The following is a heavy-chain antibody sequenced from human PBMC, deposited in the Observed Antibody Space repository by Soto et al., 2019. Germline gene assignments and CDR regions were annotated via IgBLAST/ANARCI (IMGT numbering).Heavy chain of an antibody. Sequence: QVQLVQSGAEVKKPGSSVKVSCKASGGTFSSYAISWVRQAPGQGLEWRGGIIPIFGTGNYAQKFQGRVTITTEESTSTADMEQSSLRSADTAVYFCATEGLDGSAIYYSKAVDYWGQGTLVTVSS. CDR2: IIPIFGTG. D-gene: IGHD3-10*01. J-gene: IGHJ4*02. V-gene: IGHV1-69*01. CDR1: GGTFSSYA. CDR3: ATEGLDGSAIYYSKAVDY.